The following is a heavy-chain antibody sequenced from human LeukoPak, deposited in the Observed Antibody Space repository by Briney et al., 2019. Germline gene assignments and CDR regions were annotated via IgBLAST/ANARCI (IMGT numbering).Heavy chain of an antibody. Sequence: PGGSLRLSCAASGFTFSRYGMHWVRQAPGKGLEWVAVISYDGSNKYYADSVKGRFTISRDNSKNTLYLQMNSLRAEDTAVYYCAKDRIAAGLDYWGQGTLVTVSS. V-gene: IGHV3-30*18. D-gene: IGHD6-6*01. CDR1: GFTFSRYG. CDR2: ISYDGSNK. CDR3: AKDRIAAGLDY. J-gene: IGHJ4*02.